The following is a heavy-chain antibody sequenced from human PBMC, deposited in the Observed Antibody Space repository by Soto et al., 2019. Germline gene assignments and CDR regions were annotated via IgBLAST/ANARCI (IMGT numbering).Heavy chain of an antibody. CDR3: ARDPAYSSGGSCYTYYYGMDV. J-gene: IGHJ6*02. V-gene: IGHV1-2*02. CDR1: GYTFTGYY. D-gene: IGHD2-15*01. CDR2: INPNSGGT. Sequence: ASVKVSCKASGYTFTGYYMHWVRQAPGQGLEWMGWINPNSGGTNYAQKFQGRVTMTRDTSISTAYMELRRLRYDDTAVYHCARDPAYSSGGSCYTYYYGMDVWGQGTTVTVSS.